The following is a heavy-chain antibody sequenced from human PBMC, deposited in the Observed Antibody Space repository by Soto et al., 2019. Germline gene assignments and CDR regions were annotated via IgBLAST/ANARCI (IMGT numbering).Heavy chain of an antibody. Sequence: PSETLSLTYTVSGGSISSGGYYWSWIRQPPGKGLEWIGYIYYSGNTNYNPSLKSRITISLDTSKNQFSLKLSSVTAADTALYYCARDDSSGCFDYWGQGTLVTVSS. D-gene: IGHD3-22*01. CDR2: IYYSGNT. CDR3: ARDDSSGCFDY. J-gene: IGHJ4*02. CDR1: GGSISSGGYY. V-gene: IGHV4-61*08.